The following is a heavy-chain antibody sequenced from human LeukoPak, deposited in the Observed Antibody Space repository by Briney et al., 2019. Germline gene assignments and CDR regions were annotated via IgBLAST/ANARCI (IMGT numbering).Heavy chain of an antibody. V-gene: IGHV1-2*02. Sequence: GASVKVSCKASGYTFTDYYIHWVRQAPGRGLEWMGWINPNSGDTNFAQKFQGRVTMTRDTSISTAYMELSRLRSDDTAMYYCARVGKYSSGWDHYFDYWGQGTLVTVSS. J-gene: IGHJ4*02. CDR3: ARVGKYSSGWDHYFDY. D-gene: IGHD6-19*01. CDR1: GYTFTDYY. CDR2: INPNSGDT.